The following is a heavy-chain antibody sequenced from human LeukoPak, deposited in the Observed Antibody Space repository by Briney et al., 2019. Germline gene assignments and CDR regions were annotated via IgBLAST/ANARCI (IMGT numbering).Heavy chain of an antibody. J-gene: IGHJ3*02. D-gene: IGHD6-6*01. Sequence: PGGSLRLSCAGSGFIFSQHLMQWVRHVPGKGLVWVSRINGDGSSTNYADSVKGRFTISRDNAKNTLYLQMNSLRAEDTAVYYCARDGLPAARDIWGQGTMVTVSS. CDR1: GFIFSQHL. CDR2: INGDGSST. CDR3: ARDGLPAARDI. V-gene: IGHV3-74*01.